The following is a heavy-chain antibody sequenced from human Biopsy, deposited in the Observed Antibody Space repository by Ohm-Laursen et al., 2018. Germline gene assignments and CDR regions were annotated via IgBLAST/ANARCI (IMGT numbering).Heavy chain of an antibody. D-gene: IGHD5-24*01. CDR3: ARGGFGLDGYNSP. J-gene: IGHJ5*02. CDR2: IYYSGIAA. V-gene: IGHV4-59*01. Sequence: GTLSLTCTVSGGSISSYYWMWIRQPPGKGLEWIGYIYYSGIAANYNPSLKGRVTISVDTSKHQFSLRLTSATAADTAVYYCARGGFGLDGYNSPWGRGTLVIVSS. CDR1: GGSISSYY.